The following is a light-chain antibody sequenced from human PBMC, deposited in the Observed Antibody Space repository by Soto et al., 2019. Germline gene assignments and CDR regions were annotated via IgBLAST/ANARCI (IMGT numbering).Light chain of an antibody. V-gene: IGKV3-15*01. J-gene: IGKJ4*01. CDR2: DAS. CDR3: LQYKKGVLT. CDR1: QGISSS. Sequence: IVMTHSPGTLSVSPGEGVTLSCRASQGISSSLAWYQQRAGQAPRLVLYDASTRAADIPARFSGSGSGTDFTLTITGLQSEDFAVYYCLQYKKGVLTFGGGTKVDI.